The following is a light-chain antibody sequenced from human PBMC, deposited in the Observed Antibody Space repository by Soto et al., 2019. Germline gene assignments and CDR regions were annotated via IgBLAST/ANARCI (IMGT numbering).Light chain of an antibody. J-gene: IGKJ5*01. V-gene: IGKV3D-20*01. CDR1: QTVSSSY. CDR2: DAS. Sequence: EIVLTQSPATLSLSPGERATLSCGASQTVSSSYLAWYRQKPGLAPTLLIYDASSRAAGIPDRFSGSGSETDFTLIISRVEPEDFATYYCQQLINYPITFGQGTRLEIK. CDR3: QQLINYPIT.